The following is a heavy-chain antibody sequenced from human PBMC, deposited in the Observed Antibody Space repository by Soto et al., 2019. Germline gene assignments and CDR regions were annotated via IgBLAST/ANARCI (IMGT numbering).Heavy chain of an antibody. Sequence: VQLVESGGGLVQPGGSLRLSCVGSGFTVTDNHMTWVRQAPGRGPEWVSTIYYNGNTFHADSVWGRFTISRDTSKNXXXXXXXXXXXXXXXXXXXXXXXXXXKDGYWGQGTLVTVSS. V-gene: IGHV3-66*02. D-gene: IGHD2-15*01. CDR1: GFTVTDNH. CDR2: IYYNGNT. J-gene: IGHJ4*02. CDR3: XXXXXXXKDGY.